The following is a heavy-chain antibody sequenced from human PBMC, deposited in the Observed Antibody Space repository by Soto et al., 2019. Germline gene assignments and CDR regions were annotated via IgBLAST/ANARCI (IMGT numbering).Heavy chain of an antibody. D-gene: IGHD3-22*01. Sequence: SENLSLTCTFSGGPISRGGYHWNWIRQHPGKGLEWIGYIYSSGSPYYNQSLKSRVTISVDTSKNQFSLKLSSVTAADTAVYYCARSGYYGFNWFDPWGQGTLVTVSS. CDR2: IYSSGSP. V-gene: IGHV4-31*03. J-gene: IGHJ5*02. CDR3: ARSGYYGFNWFDP. CDR1: GGPISRGGYH.